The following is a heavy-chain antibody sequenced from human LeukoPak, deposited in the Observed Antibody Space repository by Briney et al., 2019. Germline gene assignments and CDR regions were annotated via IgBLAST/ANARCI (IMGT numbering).Heavy chain of an antibody. CDR1: GGSISSSSYY. V-gene: IGHV4-39*01. D-gene: IGHD3-16*01. J-gene: IGHJ5*02. Sequence: SETLSLTXTVSGGSISSSSYYWGWIRQPPGKGLEWIGSIYYSGSTYYNPSLKSRVTISVDTSKNQFSLKLSSVTAADTAVYYCARPLGGLGWFDPWGQGTLVTVSS. CDR3: ARPLGGLGWFDP. CDR2: IYYSGST.